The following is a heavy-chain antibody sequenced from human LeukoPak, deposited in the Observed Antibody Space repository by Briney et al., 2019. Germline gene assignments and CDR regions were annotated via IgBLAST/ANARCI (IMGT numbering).Heavy chain of an antibody. Sequence: GGSLRLSCAASGFTFSDSDIHWVRQASGKGLEWVGRITTKRSNYATAYTASVKGRFTISRHDSENTAYSQINSLKTEDTALYYCTTYRSGHYWGQGTLVTVSS. V-gene: IGHV3-73*01. D-gene: IGHD6-19*01. CDR3: TTYRSGHY. CDR2: ITTKRSNYAT. J-gene: IGHJ4*02. CDR1: GFTFSDSD.